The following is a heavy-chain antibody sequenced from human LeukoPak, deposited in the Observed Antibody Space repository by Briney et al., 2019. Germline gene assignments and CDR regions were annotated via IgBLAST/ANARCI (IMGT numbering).Heavy chain of an antibody. CDR3: ARVANVGAPFDY. D-gene: IGHD1-26*01. J-gene: IGHJ4*02. CDR1: GYTFTSYY. CDR2: INPSGGST. V-gene: IGHV1-46*01. Sequence: ASVKVFCKASGYTFTSYYMHWVRQAPGQGLEWMGIINPSGGSTSYAQKFQGRVTMTRDTSTSTVYMELSSLRSEDTAVYYCARVANVGAPFDYWGQGTLVTVSS.